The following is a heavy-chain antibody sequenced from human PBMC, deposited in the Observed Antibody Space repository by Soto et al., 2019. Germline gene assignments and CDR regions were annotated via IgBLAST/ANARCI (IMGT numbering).Heavy chain of an antibody. J-gene: IGHJ4*02. D-gene: IGHD6-13*01. Sequence: EVQLLESGGGLVQPGGFLRLSCAASGFTFSSYAMSWVRQAPGKGLEWVSAISGSGGSTYYADSVKGRFTISRDNSKNTLYLQMNSLRAEDTAVYYCAKDLGIAAAGTEGHYFDYWGQGTLVTVSS. CDR2: ISGSGGST. V-gene: IGHV3-23*01. CDR3: AKDLGIAAAGTEGHYFDY. CDR1: GFTFSSYA.